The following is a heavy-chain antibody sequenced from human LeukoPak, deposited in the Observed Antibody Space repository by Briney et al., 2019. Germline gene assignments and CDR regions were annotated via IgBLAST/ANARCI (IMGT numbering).Heavy chain of an antibody. CDR3: AREHGANSRLVYYFDY. CDR2: IYTSGST. CDR1: GGSISSYY. J-gene: IGHJ4*02. Sequence: PSGTLSLTCTVSGGSISSYYWSWIRQPAGKALEWIGRIYTSGSTNYNPSLKSRVTMSVDTSKNQFSLKLSSVTAADTAVYYCAREHGANSRLVYYFDYWGQGTLVTVSS. V-gene: IGHV4-4*07. D-gene: IGHD4-23*01.